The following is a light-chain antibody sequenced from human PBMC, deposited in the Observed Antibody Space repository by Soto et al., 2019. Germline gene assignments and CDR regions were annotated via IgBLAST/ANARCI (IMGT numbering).Light chain of an antibody. V-gene: IGKV3-15*01. CDR3: QQYNNLPPLT. Sequence: EIVMTQSPATLSVSPGERATLSCRASQSVSSNFAWYQQKHGQAPRLLLYGASTTASGIPARFSCSGSGTEFTFTISSLHSEDFAFYYCQQYNNLPPLTFGQGTKVDIK. CDR1: QSVSSN. CDR2: GAS. J-gene: IGKJ1*01.